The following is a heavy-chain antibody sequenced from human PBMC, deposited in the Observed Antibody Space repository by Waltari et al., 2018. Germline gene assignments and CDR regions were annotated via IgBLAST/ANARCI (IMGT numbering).Heavy chain of an antibody. J-gene: IGHJ3*02. Sequence: QVQLAQSGAEVKKPGASVKVSCKASGYTFTSYGISWVRQAPGQGLEWMGWISAYTGNTNYAQKLQGRVTITTDTSTSTAYMELRSLRSDDTAVDYCARDCPEQFDWLAPPIDAFDIWGQGTMVTVSS. CDR2: ISAYTGNT. CDR1: GYTFTSYG. V-gene: IGHV1-18*01. D-gene: IGHD3-9*01. CDR3: ARDCPEQFDWLAPPIDAFDI.